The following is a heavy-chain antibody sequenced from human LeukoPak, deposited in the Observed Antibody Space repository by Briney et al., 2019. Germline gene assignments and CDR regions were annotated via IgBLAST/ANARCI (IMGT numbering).Heavy chain of an antibody. V-gene: IGHV3-64D*06. CDR2: ISSNGGST. J-gene: IGHJ4*02. Sequence: PGGSLRLSCSASGFTFSSYAMHWVRQAQGKGLEYVSAISSNGGSTYYADSVKGRFTISRDNSKNTLYLQMSSLRAEDTAVYYCVKDAAMYSSSWYGDYWGQGTLVTVSS. CDR1: GFTFSSYA. CDR3: VKDAAMYSSSWYGDY. D-gene: IGHD6-13*01.